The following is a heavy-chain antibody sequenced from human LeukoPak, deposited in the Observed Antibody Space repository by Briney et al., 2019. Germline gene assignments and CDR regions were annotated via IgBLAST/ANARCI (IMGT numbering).Heavy chain of an antibody. J-gene: IGHJ4*02. D-gene: IGHD3-22*01. CDR1: GFTFSSYG. CDR2: ISYDGSNK. CDR3: ARAITYYYDSSGYFVDY. Sequence: GGSLRLSCAASGFTFSSYGMHWVRQAPGKGLEWVAVISYDGSNKYYADSVKGRFTISRDNAKNSLYLQMNSLRAEDTAVYYCARAITYYYDSSGYFVDYWGQGTLVTVSS. V-gene: IGHV3-30*03.